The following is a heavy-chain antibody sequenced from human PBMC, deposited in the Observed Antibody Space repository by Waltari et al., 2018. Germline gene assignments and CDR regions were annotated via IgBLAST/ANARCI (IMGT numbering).Heavy chain of an antibody. J-gene: IGHJ3*02. CDR3: VRDQWFAFDI. CDR2: IMTDGREE. V-gene: IGHV3-7*01. D-gene: IGHD3-22*01. Sequence: EVQLVESGGGLVQPGGSLRLPCAASGFTLSNYWMSGVRPAAGKGVEWVANIMTDGREEYYVDSVRGRFTISRDNAKNSLYLQMNSLRPEDTAVYYCVRDQWFAFDIWGQGTMVTVSS. CDR1: GFTLSNYW.